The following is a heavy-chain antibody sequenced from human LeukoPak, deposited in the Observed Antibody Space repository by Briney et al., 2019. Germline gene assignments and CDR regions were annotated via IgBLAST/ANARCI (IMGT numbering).Heavy chain of an antibody. J-gene: IGHJ6*03. CDR3: ARKGAATDAAYYFFYMDV. CDR1: SGSLSDYF. D-gene: IGHD6-13*01. V-gene: IGHV4-34*01. CDR2: INHIGDI. Sequence: SETLSLTCAVNSGSLSDYFWSWIRQPPGKGLEWIAEINHIGDINYNPSLESRVTISVDMSRNQFSLKLSSVTAADTAVYYCARKGAATDAAYYFFYMDVWGKGTAVTVSS.